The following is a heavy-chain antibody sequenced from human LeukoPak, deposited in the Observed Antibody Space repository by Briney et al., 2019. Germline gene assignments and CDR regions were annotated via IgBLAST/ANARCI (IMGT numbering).Heavy chain of an antibody. Sequence: KASETLSLTCTVSGGSISSSSYYWGWIRQPPGKGLEWIGSIYYSGSTYYNPSLKSRVTISVDTSKNQFSLKLSSVTAADTAVYYCAPLNYYDSSGYSQEGGYWGQGTLVTVSS. CDR1: GGSISSSSYY. CDR3: APLNYYDSSGYSQEGGY. J-gene: IGHJ4*02. D-gene: IGHD3-22*01. V-gene: IGHV4-39*07. CDR2: IYYSGST.